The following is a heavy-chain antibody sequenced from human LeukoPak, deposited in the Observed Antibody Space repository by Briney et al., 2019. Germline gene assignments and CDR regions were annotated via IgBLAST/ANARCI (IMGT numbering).Heavy chain of an antibody. D-gene: IGHD1-26*01. V-gene: IGHV3-64*01. CDR2: ISSNGGST. J-gene: IGHJ4*02. CDR1: GFTFSSYA. Sequence: GGSLRLSCAASGFTFSSYAMHWVRQAPGKGLEYVSAISSNGGSTYYANSVKGRFTISRDNSKNTLYLQMGSLRAEDMAVYYCATHYSGSYYDFDYWGQGTLVTVSS. CDR3: ATHYSGSYYDFDY.